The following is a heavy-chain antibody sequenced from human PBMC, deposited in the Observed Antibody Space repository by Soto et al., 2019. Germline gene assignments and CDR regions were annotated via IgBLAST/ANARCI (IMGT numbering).Heavy chain of an antibody. D-gene: IGHD3-22*01. CDR1: GFTFSSYG. Sequence: GGSLRLCCAASGFTFSSYGMHWVRQAPGKGLEWVAVISYDGSNKYYADSVKGRFTISRDNSKNTLYLQMNSLRAEDTAVYYCAKDRYYDSSGYRFDPWGQRTLVTVSS. J-gene: IGHJ5*02. CDR3: AKDRYYDSSGYRFDP. CDR2: ISYDGSNK. V-gene: IGHV3-30*18.